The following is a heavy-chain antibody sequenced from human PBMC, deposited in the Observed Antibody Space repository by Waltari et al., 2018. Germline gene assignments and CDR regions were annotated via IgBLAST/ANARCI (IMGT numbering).Heavy chain of an antibody. CDR3: ARGNPYYYDSSGYYY. J-gene: IGHJ4*02. Sequence: QVQLQQWGAGLLKPSETLSPTCAVYGGSFSGYYWSWTRQPPGKGLEWMGEINHSGSTNYNPSLKSRVTISVDTSKNQFSLKLSSVTAADTAVYYCARGNPYYYDSSGYYYWGQGTLVTVSS. V-gene: IGHV4-34*01. CDR1: GGSFSGYY. CDR2: INHSGST. D-gene: IGHD3-22*01.